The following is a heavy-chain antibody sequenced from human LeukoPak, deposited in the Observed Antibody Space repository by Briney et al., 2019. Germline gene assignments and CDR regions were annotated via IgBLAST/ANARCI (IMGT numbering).Heavy chain of an antibody. J-gene: IGHJ4*02. V-gene: IGHV3-23*01. Sequence: GGSLRLSCAASGFALSSTAMSWVRQAPGKGLEWVSTIAISDGKTYYADSVKGRFSISRDNSKNTQYLQMNSLRAEDTAVYYCAKLGTSDDYWGQGTLVTVSS. D-gene: IGHD2-2*01. CDR2: IAISDGKT. CDR1: GFALSSTA. CDR3: AKLGTSDDY.